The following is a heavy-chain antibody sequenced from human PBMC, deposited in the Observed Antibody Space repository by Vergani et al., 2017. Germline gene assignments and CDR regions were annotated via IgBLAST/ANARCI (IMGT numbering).Heavy chain of an antibody. D-gene: IGHD6-13*01. Sequence: EVQLLESGGGLVQPGGSLRLSCAASGFTVSSNYMSWVRQAPGKGLEWVSVIYSGGSTYYADSVKGRFTISRDNSKNTLYLQMNSLTAEDTAVYYCWGYSSSWYVDYWGQGTLVTVSS. CDR2: IYSGGST. CDR3: WGYSSSWYVDY. CDR1: GFTVSSNY. J-gene: IGHJ4*02. V-gene: IGHV3-66*02.